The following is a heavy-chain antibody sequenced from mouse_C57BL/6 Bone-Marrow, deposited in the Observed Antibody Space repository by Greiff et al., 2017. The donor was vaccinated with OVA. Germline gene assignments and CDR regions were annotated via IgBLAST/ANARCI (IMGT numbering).Heavy chain of an antibody. CDR3: ARRTYYSNWDAMDY. J-gene: IGHJ4*01. V-gene: IGHV1-64*01. Sequence: QVQLQQPGAELVKPGASVKLSCKASGYTFTSYWMHWVKQRPGQGLEWIGMIHPNSGSTNYNEKFKSKATLTVDKSSSTAYMQLSSLTSEDSAVYYCARRTYYSNWDAMDYGGQGTSVTVSS. D-gene: IGHD2-5*01. CDR1: GYTFTSYW. CDR2: IHPNSGST.